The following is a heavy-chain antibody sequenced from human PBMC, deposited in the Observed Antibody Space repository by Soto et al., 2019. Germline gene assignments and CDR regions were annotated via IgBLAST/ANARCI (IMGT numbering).Heavy chain of an antibody. CDR3: ARDSLTSFGVVIRSGYYYYGMDV. D-gene: IGHD3-3*01. CDR2: IYYSGST. J-gene: IGHJ6*02. Sequence: PTETLSLTCTVSGGSVSSGSYYWSWIRQPPGKGLEWIGYIYYSGSTNYNPSLKSRVTISVDTSKNQFSLKLSSVTAADTAVYYCARDSLTSFGVVIRSGYYYYGMDVWGQGTTVTVSS. V-gene: IGHV4-61*01. CDR1: GGSVSSGSYY.